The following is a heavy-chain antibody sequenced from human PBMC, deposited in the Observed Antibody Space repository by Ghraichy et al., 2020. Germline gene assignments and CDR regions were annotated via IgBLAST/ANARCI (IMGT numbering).Heavy chain of an antibody. CDR2: IYYSGST. Sequence: ESLNISCTVSGGSISSYYWSWIRQPPGKGLEWIGYIYYSGSTNYNPSLKSRVTISVDTSKNQFSLKLSSVTAADTAVYYCARDRGMVRGRATYFDYWGQGTLVTVSS. J-gene: IGHJ4*02. V-gene: IGHV4-59*01. D-gene: IGHD3-10*01. CDR1: GGSISSYY. CDR3: ARDRGMVRGRATYFDY.